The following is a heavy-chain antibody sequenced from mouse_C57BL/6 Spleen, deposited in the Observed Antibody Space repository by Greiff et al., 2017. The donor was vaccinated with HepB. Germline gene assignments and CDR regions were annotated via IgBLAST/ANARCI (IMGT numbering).Heavy chain of an antibody. J-gene: IGHJ4*01. CDR1: GYAFSSSW. V-gene: IGHV1-82*01. CDR3: ARSPLMITTGHYYAMDY. D-gene: IGHD2-4*01. Sequence: VKLMESGPELVKPGASVKISCKASGYAFSSSWMNWVKQRPGKGLEWIGRIYPGDGDTNYNGKFKGKATLTADKSSSTAYMQLSSLTSEDSAVYFCARSPLMITTGHYYAMDYWGQGTSVTVSS. CDR2: IYPGDGDT.